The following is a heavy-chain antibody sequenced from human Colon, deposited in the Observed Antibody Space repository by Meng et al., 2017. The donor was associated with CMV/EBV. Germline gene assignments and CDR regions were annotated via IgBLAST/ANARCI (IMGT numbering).Heavy chain of an antibody. Sequence: EVKAGASGGAVFRRGGSLGLSCATSGVPVSNYWMHWVRQAPGAGLVWVARISNDETTINYEDSVKGRFTISRDTAMLYLEMNSLRAEDTAVYYCVRGTDRWPGVDYWGQGTLVTVSS. CDR2: ISNDETTI. CDR1: GVPVSNYW. V-gene: IGHV3-74*01. J-gene: IGHJ4*02. CDR3: VRGTDRWPGVDY.